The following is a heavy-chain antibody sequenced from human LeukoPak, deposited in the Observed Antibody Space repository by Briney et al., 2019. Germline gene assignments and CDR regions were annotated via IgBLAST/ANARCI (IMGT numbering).Heavy chain of an antibody. CDR3: ARGSYHYYYGMDV. V-gene: IGHV3-48*04. CDR2: ISSSSSTI. Sequence: GGSLRLSCAASGFTFSSYSMNWVRQAPGKGLEWVSYISSSSSTIYYADSVKGRFTISRDNAKNSLYLQMNSLRAEDTAVYYCARGSYHYYYGMDVWGQGTTVTVSS. D-gene: IGHD3-16*02. J-gene: IGHJ6*02. CDR1: GFTFSSYS.